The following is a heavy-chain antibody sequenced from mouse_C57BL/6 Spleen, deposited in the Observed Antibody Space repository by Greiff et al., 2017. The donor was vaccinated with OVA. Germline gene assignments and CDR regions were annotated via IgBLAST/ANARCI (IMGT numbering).Heavy chain of an antibody. Sequence: QVQLQQSGAELVMPGASVKLSCKASGYTFTSYWMHWVKQRPGQGLEWIGEIDPSDSYTNYNQKFKGKSTLTVDKSSSTAYMQRSSLTSEDSAVYYCARKGGPYWYFDVWGTGTTVTVSS. D-gene: IGHD3-3*01. CDR1: GYTFTSYW. CDR3: ARKGGPYWYFDV. J-gene: IGHJ1*03. CDR2: IDPSDSYT. V-gene: IGHV1-69*01.